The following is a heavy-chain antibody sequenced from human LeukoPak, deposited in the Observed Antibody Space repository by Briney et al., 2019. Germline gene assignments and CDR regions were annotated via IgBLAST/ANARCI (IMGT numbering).Heavy chain of an antibody. Sequence: GGSLRLSCAASGFTFIDYDMHWVRQVIGKGLEWVSAIGIRGDTHYSGSVKGRFTISRENAESSLYLQMNNLRAEDTAVYYCATDGAGFDTWGQGVLVTVSS. CDR1: GFTFIDYD. V-gene: IGHV3-13*01. CDR2: IGIRGDT. J-gene: IGHJ5*02. CDR3: ATDGAGFDT.